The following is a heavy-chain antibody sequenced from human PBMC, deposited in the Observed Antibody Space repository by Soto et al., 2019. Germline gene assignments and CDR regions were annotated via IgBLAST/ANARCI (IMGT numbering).Heavy chain of an antibody. Sequence: EVQLVESGGGLVQPGGSLRLSCTPSGFTFGNFAMSWVCQAPGKGLEWVSSISAGGATTYYADSVKGRVTMSRDNSKNTLSLQMISLRAEDSAVYYCAKDRGGTGWPFDHWGQGTLVTVSS. D-gene: IGHD6-19*01. CDR3: AKDRGGTGWPFDH. V-gene: IGHV3-23*04. J-gene: IGHJ4*02. CDR1: GFTFGNFA. CDR2: ISAGGATT.